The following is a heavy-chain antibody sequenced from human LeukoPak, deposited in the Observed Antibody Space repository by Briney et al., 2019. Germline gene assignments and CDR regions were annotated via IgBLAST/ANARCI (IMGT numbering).Heavy chain of an antibody. V-gene: IGHV3-23*01. J-gene: IGHJ4*02. CDR3: AKDSIAMAVGDY. Sequence: PGGSLRLSCAASGFTFNNYAMSWVRQAPGKGLEWVSAISGSGGSTYYADSVKGRFTISRDNSKNTLYLQMNSLRAEDTAVYYCAKDSIAMAVGDYWGQGTLVTASS. CDR2: ISGSGGST. D-gene: IGHD6-19*01. CDR1: GFTFNNYA.